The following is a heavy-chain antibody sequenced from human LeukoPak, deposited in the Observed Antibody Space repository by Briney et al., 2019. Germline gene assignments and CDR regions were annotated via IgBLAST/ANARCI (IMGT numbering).Heavy chain of an antibody. J-gene: IGHJ5*02. CDR2: IYYSGST. Sequence: PSETLSLTCTVSGGSISSYYWSWIRQPPGKGLEWIGYIYYSGSTNYNPSLKSRVTISVDTSKNRFSLKLSSVTAADTAVYYCARHRRYCSSTSCSNWFDPWGQGTLVTVSS. D-gene: IGHD2-2*01. V-gene: IGHV4-59*08. CDR1: GGSISSYY. CDR3: ARHRRYCSSTSCSNWFDP.